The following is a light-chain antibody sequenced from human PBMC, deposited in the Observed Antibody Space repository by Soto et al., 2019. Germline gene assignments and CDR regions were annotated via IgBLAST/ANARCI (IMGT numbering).Light chain of an antibody. CDR3: QQYNSYSWT. CDR1: QSISSW. V-gene: IGKV1-5*03. Sequence: DIQMTQSPSTLSASVGDRVTITCRASQSISSWLAWYQQKPGKAPKLLIYKASILESGVPSRFSGSGSGTEFTFTISSLQPDDFATYYCQQYNSYSWTFGQGTKV. CDR2: KAS. J-gene: IGKJ1*01.